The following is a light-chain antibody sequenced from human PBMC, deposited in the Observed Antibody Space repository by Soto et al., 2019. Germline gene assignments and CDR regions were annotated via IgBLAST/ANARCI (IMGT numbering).Light chain of an antibody. V-gene: IGLV1-51*01. CDR1: SSNIGNNY. J-gene: IGLJ2*01. Sequence: QSVLTQPPSVSAAPGQTVTISCSGSSSNIGNNYVSWYQQVPGTAPKLLIYDNNNRPSGIPDRFSGSKSGTSATLGITGLQTGDEADFYCGTWDASLSAGVFGGGTKVTVL. CDR2: DNN. CDR3: GTWDASLSAGV.